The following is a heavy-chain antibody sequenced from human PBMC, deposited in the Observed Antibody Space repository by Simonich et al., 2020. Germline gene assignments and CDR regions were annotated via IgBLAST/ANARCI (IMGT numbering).Heavy chain of an antibody. D-gene: IGHD6-6*01. Sequence: QVQLVQSGAEVKKPGASVKVSCKASGYTFTGYYMHWVRQAPGQGLEWMGGINPNSGGTNYAQKFQGRVTMTRYTSISTAYMALSRLRSDDTAVYYCARVEYSSSGYFDLWGRGTLVTVSS. CDR3: ARVEYSSSGYFDL. CDR2: INPNSGGT. CDR1: GYTFTGYY. J-gene: IGHJ2*01. V-gene: IGHV1-2*02.